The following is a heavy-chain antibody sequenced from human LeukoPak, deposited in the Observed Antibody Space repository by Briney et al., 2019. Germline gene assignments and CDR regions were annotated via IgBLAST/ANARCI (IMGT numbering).Heavy chain of an antibody. CDR3: ARSRDRPMYYFDY. CDR1: GYSISSGYY. V-gene: IGHV4-38-2*02. Sequence: SETLSLTCSVSGYSISSGYYWGWIRQPPGEGLEWIGSIYDSETTYYNPSLKSRVTISVDTSKNQFSLKLRYVTAADTAVYYCARSRDRPMYYFDYWGQGTLVTVSS. D-gene: IGHD2-2*01. CDR2: IYDSETT. J-gene: IGHJ4*02.